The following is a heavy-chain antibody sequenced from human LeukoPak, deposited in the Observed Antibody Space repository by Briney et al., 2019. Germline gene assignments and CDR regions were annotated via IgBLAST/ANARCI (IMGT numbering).Heavy chain of an antibody. CDR2: IYHSGST. Sequence: SETLSLTCTVSSGSISSYYWGWIRQPPGKGLEWIGSIYHSGSTYYNPSLKSRVTISVDTSKNQFSQKLSSVTAADTAVYYCARVRGRVAAWGQGTLVTVSS. CDR3: ARVRGRVAA. J-gene: IGHJ4*02. V-gene: IGHV4-38-2*02. D-gene: IGHD6-19*01. CDR1: SGSISSYY.